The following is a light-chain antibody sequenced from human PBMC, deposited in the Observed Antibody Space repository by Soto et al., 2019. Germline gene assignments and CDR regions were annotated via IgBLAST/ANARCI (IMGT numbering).Light chain of an antibody. V-gene: IGLV2-11*01. CDR2: DVT. Sequence: QSALSQPRSVSGSPGQSVTISCTGTSIDVGGYNYVSWYQLHPRKAPKLIIYDVTKRPSGVPYRFSGSKSGNTASLSISGLQAEDEADYFCCSYAGNSLYVLGTGTKVTVL. CDR3: CSYAGNSLYV. CDR1: SIDVGGYNY. J-gene: IGLJ1*01.